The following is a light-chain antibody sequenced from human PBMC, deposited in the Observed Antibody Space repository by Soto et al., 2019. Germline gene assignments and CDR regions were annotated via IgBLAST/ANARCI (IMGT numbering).Light chain of an antibody. CDR1: QSISSW. Sequence: DIQMTQSPSTLSASVGDRVTITCRASQSISSWLAWYQQKPGKDPKLLIYKASSLESGVPSSFSGSGSGTDFNLTISSLQADDFATYYCQQYKSFPLTFGGGTKVEIK. CDR3: QQYKSFPLT. CDR2: KAS. V-gene: IGKV1-5*03. J-gene: IGKJ4*01.